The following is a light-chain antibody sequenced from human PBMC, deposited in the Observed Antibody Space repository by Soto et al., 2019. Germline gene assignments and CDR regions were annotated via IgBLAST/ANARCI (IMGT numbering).Light chain of an antibody. CDR3: QQYGSSPSIT. J-gene: IGKJ5*01. Sequence: EMVLTQSPGTLSLSLGEGATLSCRASQSLRTNSLAWYQQKPGQAPRLLISGVYSRAAGIPDRFSGSGSGTDFTLTISRLEPEDFAVYYCQQYGSSPSITFGQGTRLEIK. CDR2: GVY. CDR1: QSLRTNS. V-gene: IGKV3-20*01.